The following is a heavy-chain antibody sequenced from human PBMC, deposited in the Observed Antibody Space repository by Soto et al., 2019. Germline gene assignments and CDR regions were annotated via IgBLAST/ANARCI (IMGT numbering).Heavy chain of an antibody. CDR3: AGNYYDSSGYYQFDY. CDR1: GGSISSGGYY. Sequence: QVQLQESGPGLVKPSQTLSLTCTVSGGSISSGGYYWSWIHQHPGKGLEWIGYIYYSGSTYYNPSLKSRVTISVDTSKNQFSLKLSSVTAADTAVYYCAGNYYDSSGYYQFDYWGQGTLVTVSS. V-gene: IGHV4-31*03. J-gene: IGHJ4*02. CDR2: IYYSGST. D-gene: IGHD3-22*01.